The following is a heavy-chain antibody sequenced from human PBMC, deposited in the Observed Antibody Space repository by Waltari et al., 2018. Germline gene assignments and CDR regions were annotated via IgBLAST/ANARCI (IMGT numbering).Heavy chain of an antibody. J-gene: IGHJ4*02. CDR2: IYSGGST. CDR3: AKNAEMVRGVSPISGGDYFDY. V-gene: IGHV3-66*03. CDR1: GFTVSSNY. Sequence: EVQLVESGGGLIQPGGSLRLSCAASGFTVSSNYMSWVRQAPGKGLEWVSVIYSGGSTYYADSVKGRFTISRDNSKNTLYLQMNSLRAEDTAVYYCAKNAEMVRGVSPISGGDYFDYWGQGTLVTVSS. D-gene: IGHD3-10*01.